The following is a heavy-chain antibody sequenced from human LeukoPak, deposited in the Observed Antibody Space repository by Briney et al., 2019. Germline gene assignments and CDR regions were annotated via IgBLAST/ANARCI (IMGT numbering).Heavy chain of an antibody. V-gene: IGHV4-34*01. Sequence: PSETLSLTCAVYGGSFSGYYWSWIRQPPGKGPEWIGEINHSGSANYNPSPKSRVTISVDTPKNQFSLKLSSVTAADTVVYYCARFLPCSSKNCSPPRFDYWGQGTLVTISS. CDR3: ARFLPCSSKNCSPPRFDY. CDR2: INHSGSA. J-gene: IGHJ4*02. CDR1: GGSFSGYY. D-gene: IGHD2-2*01.